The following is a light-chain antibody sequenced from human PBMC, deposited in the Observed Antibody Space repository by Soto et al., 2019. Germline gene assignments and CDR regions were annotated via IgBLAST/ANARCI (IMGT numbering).Light chain of an antibody. V-gene: IGLV2-14*03. CDR3: CSSTGSDIHYV. CDR2: SVS. J-gene: IGLJ1*01. Sequence: QSVLTQPASVSGSPGQSIAISCTGTSSDVGAYNYVSWYQHHPGKAPELIIYSVSHRPSGVSDRFSGSKSGNTASLPISGLQAEDEADYYCCSSTGSDIHYVFGAGTKVTVL. CDR1: SSDVGAYNY.